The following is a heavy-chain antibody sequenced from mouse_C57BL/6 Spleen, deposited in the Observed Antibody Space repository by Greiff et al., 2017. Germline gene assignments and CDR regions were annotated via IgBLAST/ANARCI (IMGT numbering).Heavy chain of an antibody. CDR2: IPPNSGST. Sequence: QVQLQQPGAELVKPGASVKLSCKASGYTFTSSWLHWVKQMPGQGLEWIGMIPPNSGSTNYNEKFKSKATLTSYTSSSTAYMQLSSLTSVDSAVYFCARADCYAMDYWGQGTSLTVSS. CDR1: GYTFTSSW. CDR3: ARADCYAMDY. J-gene: IGHJ4*01. V-gene: IGHV1-64*01.